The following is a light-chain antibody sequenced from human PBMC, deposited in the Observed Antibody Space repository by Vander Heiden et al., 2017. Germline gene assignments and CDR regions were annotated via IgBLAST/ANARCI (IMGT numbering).Light chain of an antibody. J-gene: IGKJ2*01. Sequence: IVMTQSPATLSVSPGERVTLTCRASQSVSSNLAWHQQKRGQAPRLLIYGASTRATGIPARFSCSGSGTDFTLTISSLQSEDFAVYYCQQYKNWPPYTFGPGTKLEI. CDR2: GAS. V-gene: IGKV3-15*01. CDR1: QSVSSN. CDR3: QQYKNWPPYT.